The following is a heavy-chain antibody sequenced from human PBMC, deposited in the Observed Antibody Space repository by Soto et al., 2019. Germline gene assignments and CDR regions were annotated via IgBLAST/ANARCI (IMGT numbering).Heavy chain of an antibody. CDR2: ISWNSGSI. V-gene: IGHV3-9*01. J-gene: IGHJ3*02. CDR1: GFTFDDYA. D-gene: IGHD2-21*01. Sequence: EVQLVESGGGLVQPGRSLRLSCAASGFTFDDYAMHWVRQAPGKGLEWVSGISWNSGSIGYADSVKGRFTISRDNAKNSLYLQMKSLRAEDTALYYCAKAFIAFDAFDIWGQGTMVTVSS. CDR3: AKAFIAFDAFDI.